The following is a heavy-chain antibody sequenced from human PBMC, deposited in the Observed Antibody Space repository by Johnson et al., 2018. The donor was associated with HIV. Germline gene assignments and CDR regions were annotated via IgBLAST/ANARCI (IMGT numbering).Heavy chain of an antibody. J-gene: IGHJ3*01. CDR1: GFTFSSYG. CDR3: VRDGLHQLVDYVDYIDRIWAVGAMNGFDF. D-gene: IGHD4-17*01. Sequence: QMQLVESGGGVVQPGRSLRLSCAASGFTFSSYGMHWVRQAPGKGLEWVAVIWYDGSNKYYADSVKGRFTISRDNSKNTLYLQMNRLRAEYTAVYYGVRDGLHQLVDYVDYIDRIWAVGAMNGFDFWGQGTMVTVSS. CDR2: IWYDGSNK. V-gene: IGHV3-33*01.